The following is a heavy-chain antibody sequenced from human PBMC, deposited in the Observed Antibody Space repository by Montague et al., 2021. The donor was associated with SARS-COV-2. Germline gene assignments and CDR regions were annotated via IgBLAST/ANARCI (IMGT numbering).Heavy chain of an antibody. J-gene: IGHJ6*02. V-gene: IGHV4-31*03. D-gene: IGHD5-12*01. CDR3: ARKDIALGYGVDA. Sequence: TLSLTCSVSDGSMTSALYYWSWIRQRPGKGLEWIAYINSSGRTNYNSSLRSRLSISLDASNSQFSLKLSSVTAADTAVYYCARKDIALGYGVDAWGQGTTVTVSS. CDR1: DGSMTSALYY. CDR2: INSSGRT.